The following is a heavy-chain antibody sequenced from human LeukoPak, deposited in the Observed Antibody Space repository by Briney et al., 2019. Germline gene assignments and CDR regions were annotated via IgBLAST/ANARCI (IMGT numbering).Heavy chain of an antibody. CDR3: AKAKPGSGPRGWFDP. V-gene: IGHV3-30*18. CDR2: ISYDGSNK. D-gene: IGHD3-10*01. J-gene: IGHJ5*02. Sequence: GGPLRLSCSASGFTFSSYGMHWVRQAPGKGLEWVVVISYDGSNKYYADSVRGRFTISRDNSKNTLYLQMNSLRAEDTAVYYCAKAKPGSGPRGWFDPWGQGTLVTVSS. CDR1: GFTFSSYG.